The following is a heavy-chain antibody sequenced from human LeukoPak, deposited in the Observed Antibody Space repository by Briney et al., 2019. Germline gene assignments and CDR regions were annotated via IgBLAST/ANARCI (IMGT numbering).Heavy chain of an antibody. CDR2: ISYDGNNK. V-gene: IGHV3-30*03. D-gene: IGHD5-24*01. J-gene: IGHJ4*02. Sequence: GRSLRLSCAASGFTFSSYGMHWVRQAPGKGLEWVAVISYDGNNKYYADSVKGRFTISRDNSKNTLYLQMNSLRAEDTAVYYCATGGRWLQFIFDYWGQGTLVTVSS. CDR1: GFTFSSYG. CDR3: ATGGRWLQFIFDY.